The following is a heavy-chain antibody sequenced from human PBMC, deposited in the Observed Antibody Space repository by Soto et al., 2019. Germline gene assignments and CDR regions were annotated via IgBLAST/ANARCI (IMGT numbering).Heavy chain of an antibody. CDR3: ARVWGYYFES. CDR1: GFTVSTNY. CDR2: IYTGGTT. Sequence: EVKLVETGGALIQPGGSLTLSCAVSGFTVSTNYMAWVRQGPGKGLEWVSVIYTGGTTYYADYVTGRFTFSRDTSKNILYLHLNSLTTDDTAVYYCARVWGYYFESWGQGTLVAVSS. J-gene: IGHJ4*02. D-gene: IGHD1-26*01. V-gene: IGHV3-53*02.